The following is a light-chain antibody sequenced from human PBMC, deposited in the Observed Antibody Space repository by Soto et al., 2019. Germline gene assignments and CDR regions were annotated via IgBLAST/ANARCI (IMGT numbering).Light chain of an antibody. J-gene: IGKJ5*01. CDR2: DAY. CDR1: QSFRGL. CDR3: QQRHKWPIT. Sequence: EVVLTQSPVTLSLSPGERATLSCRASQSFRGLLAWYQQKPGQAPRLLIYDAYNMATGIPPRFSGSGSGTDFTLTISSLEPEDSAVYYCQQRHKWPITFGQGTRLEIK. V-gene: IGKV3-11*01.